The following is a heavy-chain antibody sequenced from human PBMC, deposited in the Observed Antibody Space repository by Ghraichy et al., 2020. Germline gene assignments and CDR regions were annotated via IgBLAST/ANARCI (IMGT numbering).Heavy chain of an antibody. CDR3: AKLPTLSDETNGYAGYFDI. D-gene: IGHD2-8*01. CDR1: GFTFSTYA. Sequence: GGSLRLSCAVSGFTFSTYAMSWIRQTPGKGLEWVSAITGDGAKTYSTDSVRGRFTISRDNSRNTLYLQMSNLRAEDTAIYYCAKLPTLSDETNGYAGYFDIGGQVALVTVAP. CDR2: ITGDGAKT. V-gene: IGHV3-23*01. J-gene: IGHJ4*02.